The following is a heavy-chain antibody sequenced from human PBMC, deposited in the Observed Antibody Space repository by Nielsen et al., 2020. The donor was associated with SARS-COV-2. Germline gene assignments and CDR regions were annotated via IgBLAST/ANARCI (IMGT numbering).Heavy chain of an antibody. J-gene: IGHJ4*02. CDR3: ARVRSITMLRGASDY. Sequence: GGSLRLSCAASGFPFSNYYMSWIRQAPGKGLEWLSFISRTSTTIYYADSVKGRFTISRDNAKNSLYLQMNSLRAEDTAVYYCARVRSITMLRGASDYWGQGTLVTVSS. CDR1: GFPFSNYY. CDR2: ISRTSTTI. D-gene: IGHD3-10*01. V-gene: IGHV3-11*04.